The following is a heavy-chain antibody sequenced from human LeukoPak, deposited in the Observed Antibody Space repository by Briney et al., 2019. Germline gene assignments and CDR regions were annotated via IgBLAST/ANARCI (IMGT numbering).Heavy chain of an antibody. D-gene: IGHD5-24*01. CDR1: GFTFSNYD. J-gene: IGHJ5*02. CDR2: IASGGDT. V-gene: IGHV3-13*01. Sequence: GGSLRFSCAASGFTFSNYDMHWVRQAPGQGLEWVSRIASGGDTNYAGSVKGRFTISRENAKNSLYLQMNSLRAGDTAVYFCARGLRGGLDPWGQGTLVTVSS. CDR3: ARGLRGGLDP.